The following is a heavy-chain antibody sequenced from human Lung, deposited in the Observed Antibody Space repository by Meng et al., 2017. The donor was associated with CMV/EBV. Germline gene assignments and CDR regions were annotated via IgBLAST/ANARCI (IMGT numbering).Heavy chain of an antibody. J-gene: IGHJ6*02. CDR1: GYAFLSYD. Sequence: ASXXVSSXXXGYAFLSYDISRVRQDTGPGLEWMGWRNPNSGKTGYAQKFQGIVTISRDISINTEYLELSSLRSEDTAVYFCARAGGKSNYYYGIDVWGQGXTVTVSS. CDR3: ARAGGKSNYYYGIDV. V-gene: IGHV1-8*03. CDR2: RNPNSGKT. D-gene: IGHD4-23*01.